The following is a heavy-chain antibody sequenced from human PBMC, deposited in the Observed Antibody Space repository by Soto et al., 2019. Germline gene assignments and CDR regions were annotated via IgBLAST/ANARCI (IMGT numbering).Heavy chain of an antibody. D-gene: IGHD3-3*01. Sequence: QVQLVQSGAEVKKPGASVKVSCKAFGYTFTSYYMHWVRQAPGQGLEWMGIINPSGGSTSYAQKFQGRVTMTRDTSTSTVYMELSSLRSEDTAVYYCARDSTFLGWYNWGQGTLVTVSS. CDR1: GYTFTSYY. J-gene: IGHJ4*02. CDR2: INPSGGST. CDR3: ARDSTFLGWYN. V-gene: IGHV1-46*01.